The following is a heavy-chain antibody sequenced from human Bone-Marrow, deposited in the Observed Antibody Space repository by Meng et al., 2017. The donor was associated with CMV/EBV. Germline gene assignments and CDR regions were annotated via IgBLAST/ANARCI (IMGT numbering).Heavy chain of an antibody. CDR3: ARDPTKYNCFDP. D-gene: IGHD1-1*01. CDR1: GFTFRAYY. V-gene: IGHV3-11*04. CDR2: ISSSASTI. J-gene: IGHJ5*02. Sequence: AASGFTFRAYYMSWIRQAPGKGLEWVSYISSSASTIYYAHSVKGRFTISRDNAKNSLYLQMNSLKAEDTAVYYCARDPTKYNCFDPWGQGTLVTVSS.